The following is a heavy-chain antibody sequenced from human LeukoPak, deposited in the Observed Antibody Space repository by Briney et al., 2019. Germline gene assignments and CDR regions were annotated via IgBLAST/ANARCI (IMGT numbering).Heavy chain of an antibody. Sequence: GGSLRLSCAASGCSFSEDGMHWVRQAPGKGLEWVAFIRYDGSNKYYADSVKGRFTISRDKCKNTLYLQMNSRRAEDTAVYYCAKDNYGDYENDYWGQGTLVTVSS. CDR2: IRYDGSNK. V-gene: IGHV3-30*02. CDR1: GCSFSEDG. D-gene: IGHD4-17*01. J-gene: IGHJ4*02. CDR3: AKDNYGDYENDY.